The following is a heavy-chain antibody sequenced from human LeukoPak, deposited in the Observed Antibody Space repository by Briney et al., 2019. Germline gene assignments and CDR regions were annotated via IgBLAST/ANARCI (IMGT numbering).Heavy chain of an antibody. D-gene: IGHD3-22*01. V-gene: IGHV3-30*04. CDR3: AREYYYDSSGYGGTDAFDI. J-gene: IGHJ3*02. CDR2: ISYWGCKK. CDR1: GFPFSSYA. Sequence: GGSLRLSCAASGFPFSSYAMLGVRQAPGKGVEWVTVISYWGCKKYCADSVKGRFTISRDNSKNTLYLQMNSLRAQDTAVYCCAREYYYDSSGYGGTDAFDIWGQGTMVTVSS.